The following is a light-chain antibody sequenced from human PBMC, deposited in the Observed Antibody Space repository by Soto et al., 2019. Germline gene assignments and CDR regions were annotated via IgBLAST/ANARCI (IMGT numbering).Light chain of an antibody. Sequence: DIQMTQSPSSLSASVGDRVTITCQASQDISNYLNWYQQKPGKAPKLLICDASNLETGVPSRFSGSGSGTDFTFTISSLQPEDIATYYCQQYDNVPWTFGQGTKVEIK. CDR3: QQYDNVPWT. CDR2: DAS. J-gene: IGKJ1*01. CDR1: QDISNY. V-gene: IGKV1-33*01.